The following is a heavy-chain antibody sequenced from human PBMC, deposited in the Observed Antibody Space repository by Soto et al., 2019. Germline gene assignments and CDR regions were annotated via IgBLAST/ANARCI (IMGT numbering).Heavy chain of an antibody. V-gene: IGHV3-48*02. CDR3: ARVKGGDIAGEIRRYYDNTGYVWDWFDP. Sequence: GGSLRLSCAASGFTFSTYSMNWLRQAPGKGLEWVSYINPVGATIYYADSVLGRFTMSRDNGKNSLYLQMSSLRDEDTAVYYCARVKGGDIAGEIRRYYDNTGYVWDWFDPWGQGTLVTVSS. D-gene: IGHD3-22*01. CDR2: INPVGATI. CDR1: GFTFSTYS. J-gene: IGHJ5*02.